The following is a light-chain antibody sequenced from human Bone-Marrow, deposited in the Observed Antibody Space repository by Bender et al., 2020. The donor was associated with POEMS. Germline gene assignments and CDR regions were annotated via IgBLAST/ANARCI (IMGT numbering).Light chain of an antibody. CDR2: DVT. CDR1: SSDVGAYNF. CDR3: CSYEGIRTFA. V-gene: IGLV2-11*01. Sequence: QSALTQPRSVSGSPGQSVTISCTGTSSDVGAYNFVSWYQQHPGKAPKLMLYDVTERPSGVPDRFSGSKSGNTASLTISGLQAEDEADYYCCSYEGIRTFAFGGGTRVTVL. J-gene: IGLJ1*01.